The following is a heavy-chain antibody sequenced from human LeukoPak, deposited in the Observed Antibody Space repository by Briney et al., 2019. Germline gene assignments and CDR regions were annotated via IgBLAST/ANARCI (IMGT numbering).Heavy chain of an antibody. J-gene: IGHJ4*02. CDR1: GFTFSSYW. CDR3: ARVGYCSTTSCYWRAFDY. Sequence: GGSLRLSCAASGFTFSSYWMSWVRQAPGRGRRWWANKNQDGSEQYYVDSVKGRFTISRDNTKNSLYLQMNSLRAEDTAVYYCARVGYCSTTSCYWRAFDYWGQGTLVTVSS. D-gene: IGHD2-2*01. V-gene: IGHV3-7*01. CDR2: KNQDGSEQ.